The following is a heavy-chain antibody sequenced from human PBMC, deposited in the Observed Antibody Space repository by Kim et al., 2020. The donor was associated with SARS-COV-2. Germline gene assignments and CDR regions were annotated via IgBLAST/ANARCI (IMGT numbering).Heavy chain of an antibody. CDR1: GYTFSGYA. J-gene: IGHJ4*02. Sequence: ASVKVSCKASGYTFSGYAMNWVRQAPGQGLEWMGWIHTKTGNPTYAQGFTGRFVFSLDTSVSTAYLQISSLKAERTAVYYCTRWGHAYDYDSSGYLGCWGQGTLVTVSS. D-gene: IGHD3-22*01. V-gene: IGHV7-4-1*02. CDR3: TRWGHAYDYDSSGYLGC. CDR2: IHTKTGNP.